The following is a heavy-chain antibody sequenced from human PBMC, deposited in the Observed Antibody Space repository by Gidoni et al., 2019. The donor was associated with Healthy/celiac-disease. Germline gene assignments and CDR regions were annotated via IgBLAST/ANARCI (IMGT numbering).Heavy chain of an antibody. D-gene: IGHD3-3*01. CDR2: IKQDGSEK. V-gene: IGHV3-7*01. J-gene: IGHJ4*02. Sequence: EVQLVESGGGLVQPGGCLILSCAASGFTVSSYWMSWVRQAPGKGLEWVANIKQDGSEKYYVDSVKGRFTISRDNAKNALYLQMTSLRAEDTAVYYCARAVEWLDYWGQGTLVTVSS. CDR1: GFTVSSYW. CDR3: ARAVEWLDY.